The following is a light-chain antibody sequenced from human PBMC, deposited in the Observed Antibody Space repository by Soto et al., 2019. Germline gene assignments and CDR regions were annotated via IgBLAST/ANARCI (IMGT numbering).Light chain of an antibody. CDR1: SGHSSYA. J-gene: IGLJ2*01. V-gene: IGLV4-69*01. CDR2: LNSDGSH. Sequence: QLVLTQSPSASASLGASVKLTCTLSSGHSSYAIAWHQQQPEKGPRYLMKLNSDGSHSKGDGIPDRFSGSSSGAERYLTISGLQSEDEADYYCQTWGSGPVIFGGGTKVTVL. CDR3: QTWGSGPVI.